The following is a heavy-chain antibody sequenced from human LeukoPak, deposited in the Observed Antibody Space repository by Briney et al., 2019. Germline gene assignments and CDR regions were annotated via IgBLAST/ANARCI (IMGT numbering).Heavy chain of an antibody. CDR1: GFTFSSYS. CDR3: ARDGGHDSENWFDP. J-gene: IGHJ5*02. V-gene: IGHV3-21*01. D-gene: IGHD2-21*02. Sequence: GGSLRLSCAASGFTFSSYSMNWVRQAPGKGLEWVPSISSSSSYIYYADSVKGRFTISRDNAKNSLYLQMNSLRAEDTAVYYCARDGGHDSENWFDPWGQGTLVTVSS. CDR2: ISSSSSYI.